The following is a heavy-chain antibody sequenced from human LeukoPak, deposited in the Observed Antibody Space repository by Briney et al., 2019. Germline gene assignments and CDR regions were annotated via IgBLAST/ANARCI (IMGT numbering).Heavy chain of an antibody. CDR1: GYSISSGYY. CDR2: IYTSGST. CDR3: ARGIVAMGYNWFDP. V-gene: IGHV4-4*07. Sequence: SETLSLTCTVSGYSISSGYYWGWIRQPAGKGLEWIGRIYTSGSTNYNPSLKSRVTMSVDTSKNQFSLKLSSVTAAGTAVYYCARGIVAMGYNWFDPWGQGTLVTVSS. J-gene: IGHJ5*02. D-gene: IGHD5-18*01.